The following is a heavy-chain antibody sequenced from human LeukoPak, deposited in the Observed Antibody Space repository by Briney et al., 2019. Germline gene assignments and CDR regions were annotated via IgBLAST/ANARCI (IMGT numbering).Heavy chain of an antibody. V-gene: IGHV3-48*02. CDR3: ARGWFDL. CDR1: GFTLSSYS. CDR2: ISSSGSPI. J-gene: IGHJ5*02. Sequence: PGGSLRLPCAASGFTLSSYSMNWVRQSPGKGLEWLSYISSSGSPIFEAGSVKGRFTISRDNVNNLLYLQMNSLRDEDTSVYYCARGWFDLWGQGTLVTVSS.